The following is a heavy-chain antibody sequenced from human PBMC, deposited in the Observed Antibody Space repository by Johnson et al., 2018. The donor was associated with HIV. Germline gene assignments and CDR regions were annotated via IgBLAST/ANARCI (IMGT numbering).Heavy chain of an antibody. CDR3: ARVRIGRENAFDI. V-gene: IGHV3-11*04. D-gene: IGHD1-26*01. Sequence: QVQLVESGGGLVKPGGSLRLSCAASGFIFSDYYMSWIRQAPGKGLEWVSYISSGGRTIYYADSVKGRFAISRDNAKNSLYLQMNSLRAVDTAVYYCARVRIGRENAFDIWGQGTMVTVSS. J-gene: IGHJ3*02. CDR2: ISSGGRTI. CDR1: GFIFSDYY.